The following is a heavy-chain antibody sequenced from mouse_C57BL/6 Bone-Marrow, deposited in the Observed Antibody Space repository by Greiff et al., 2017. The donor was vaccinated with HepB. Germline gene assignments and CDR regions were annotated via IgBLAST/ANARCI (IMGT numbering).Heavy chain of an antibody. CDR2: INPGSGGT. CDR3: AFRGFAY. CDR1: GYAFTNYL. J-gene: IGHJ3*01. Sequence: QVQLKESGAELVRPGTSVKVSCKASGYAFTNYLIEWVKQRPGQGLEWIGVINPGSGGTNYNEKFKGKATLTADKSSSTAYMQLSSLTSEDSAVYFCAFRGFAYWGQGTLVTVSA. D-gene: IGHD3-1*01. V-gene: IGHV1-54*01.